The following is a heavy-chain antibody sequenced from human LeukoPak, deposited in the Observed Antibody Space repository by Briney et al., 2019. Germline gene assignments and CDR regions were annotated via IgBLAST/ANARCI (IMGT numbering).Heavy chain of an antibody. V-gene: IGHV1-2*02. CDR2: MNPHSGGT. CDR3: ARAERTVSGLDV. CDR1: GYTLTAYY. D-gene: IGHD2-2*01. J-gene: IGHJ6*02. Sequence: ASVKASCTASGYTLTAYYIHWVRQAPGQGLEWMGWMNPHSGGTNYAQKFRARVSMTTDTTINTAYLELTGLTSDDTALYYCARAERTVSGLDVWGQGTTVTVSS.